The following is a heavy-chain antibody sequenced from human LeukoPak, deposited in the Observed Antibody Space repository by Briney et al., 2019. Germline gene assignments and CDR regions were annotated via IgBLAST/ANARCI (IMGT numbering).Heavy chain of an antibody. D-gene: IGHD3-9*01. J-gene: IGHJ4*02. CDR3: AKDIAPYYDILTDAFLPDY. CDR1: GLTFDDYA. V-gene: IGHV3-43D*03. Sequence: GGSLRLSCAASGLTFDDYAMHWVRQAPGKGLQWVSRISWDGGSSYYADSVKGRFTISRNNSKNSLYLQMNSLRAEDTALYYCAKDIAPYYDILTDAFLPDYWGQGTLVTVSS. CDR2: ISWDGGSS.